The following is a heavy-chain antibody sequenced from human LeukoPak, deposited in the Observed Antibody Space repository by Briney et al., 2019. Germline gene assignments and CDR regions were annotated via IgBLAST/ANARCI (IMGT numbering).Heavy chain of an antibody. J-gene: IGHJ4*02. D-gene: IGHD1-26*01. V-gene: IGHV3-7*03. CDR2: IKQDGSEK. CDR1: GFTFSSYW. Sequence: GGSLRLSCAASGFTFSSYWMSWVRQAPGKGLEWVANIKQDGSEKYYVDSVKGRFTISRDNAKNSLYLQMNSLRAEDTAVYYCTKGGKWDVTPFDYWGQGTLVTVSS. CDR3: TKGGKWDVTPFDY.